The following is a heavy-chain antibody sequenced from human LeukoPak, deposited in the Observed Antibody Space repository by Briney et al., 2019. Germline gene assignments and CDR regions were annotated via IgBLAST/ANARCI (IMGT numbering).Heavy chain of an antibody. V-gene: IGHV3-7*01. Sequence: GGSLRLSCAASGYTFSSYWMSWVRQAPGKGLEWVANIKQDGSEKYYVDSVKGRFTISRDNAKNSLYLQMNSLRAEDTAVYYCARHWGIVVVPANDAFDICGQGTMVTVSS. J-gene: IGHJ3*02. D-gene: IGHD2-2*01. CDR2: IKQDGSEK. CDR3: ARHWGIVVVPANDAFDI. CDR1: GYTFSSYW.